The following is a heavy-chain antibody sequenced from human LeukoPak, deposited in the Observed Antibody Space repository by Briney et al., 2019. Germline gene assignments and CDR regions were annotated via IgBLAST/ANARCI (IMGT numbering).Heavy chain of an antibody. J-gene: IGHJ3*02. Sequence: SETLSLTCTVSGGSISSGYYYWNWIRQPAGKGLEWIGRIYTSGGTNYNPSLKSQVTISLDTSKNQCSLKLTSVTAADTAVYYCARRTNGFDIWGQGTMVTVSS. CDR1: GGSISSGYYY. CDR3: ARRTNGFDI. D-gene: IGHD3/OR15-3a*01. CDR2: IYTSGGT. V-gene: IGHV4-61*02.